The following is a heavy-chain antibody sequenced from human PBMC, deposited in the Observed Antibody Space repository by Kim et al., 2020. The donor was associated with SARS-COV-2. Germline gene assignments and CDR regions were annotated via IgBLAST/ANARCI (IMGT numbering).Heavy chain of an antibody. J-gene: IGHJ5*02. CDR3: ARGALEIFGVVGWFDP. CDR2: IYYSGST. Sequence: SETLSLTCTVSGGSISSYYWSWIRQPPGKGLEWIGYIYYSGSTNYNPSLKSRVTISVDTSKNQFSLKLRSVTAADTAVYYCARGALEIFGVVGWFDPWGQGTLVTVSS. V-gene: IGHV4-59*13. CDR1: GGSISSYY. D-gene: IGHD3-3*01.